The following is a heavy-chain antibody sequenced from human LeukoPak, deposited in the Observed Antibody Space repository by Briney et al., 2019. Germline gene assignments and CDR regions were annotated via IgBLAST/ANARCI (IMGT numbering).Heavy chain of an antibody. CDR3: ARDGWNYDILTGYKYYFDY. J-gene: IGHJ4*02. CDR2: IYTSGST. Sequence: SQTLSLTCTVSGGSISSGSYYWSWIRQPAGKGLEWIGRIYTSGSTNYNPSLKSRVTISVDTSKNQFSLKLSSVTAADTAVYYCARDGWNYDILTGYKYYFDYWGRGTLVTVSS. D-gene: IGHD3-9*01. CDR1: GGSISSGSYY. V-gene: IGHV4-61*02.